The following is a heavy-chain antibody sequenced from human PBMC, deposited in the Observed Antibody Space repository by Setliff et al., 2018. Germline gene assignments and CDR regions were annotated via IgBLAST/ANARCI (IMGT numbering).Heavy chain of an antibody. CDR2: FDPEDGER. CDR3: ARVRDCSGGICHRGFHHYMDV. V-gene: IGHV1-24*01. J-gene: IGHJ6*03. Sequence: ASVKVSCKVSGSTVTESSMHWVRQAPGKGLEWMGGFDPEDGERIYAQHFQGRLTMTEDTSTDTAYMELSSLRSEDTAVYYCARVRDCSGGICHRGFHHYMDVWGKGTTVTVSS. CDR1: GSTVTESS. D-gene: IGHD2-15*01.